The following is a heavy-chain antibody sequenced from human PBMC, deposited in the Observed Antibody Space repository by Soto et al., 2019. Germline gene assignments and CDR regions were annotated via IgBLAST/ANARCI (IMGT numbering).Heavy chain of an antibody. CDR2: AQPGHSDT. Sequence: GESLKIACQGSGYRFTSFWIGWVRQMPGKGLEWMGIAQPGHSDTRYSPSLQGHVTISADESTNTAYREWSRLRASNTAIYFCARHGYSSSWYPDHWGQGTLVTVTS. J-gene: IGHJ4*02. D-gene: IGHD6-13*01. CDR1: GYRFTSFW. V-gene: IGHV5-51*01. CDR3: ARHGYSSSWYPDH.